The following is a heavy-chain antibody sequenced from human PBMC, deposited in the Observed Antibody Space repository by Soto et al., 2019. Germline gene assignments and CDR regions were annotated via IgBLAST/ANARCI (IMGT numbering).Heavy chain of an antibody. CDR2: INPSGGHT. V-gene: IGHV1-46*01. D-gene: IGHD2-21*02. CDR3: ARGGRVVVVTAAFDY. Sequence: QVQLMQSGAEVKKPGASVKVSCKASGNTFTNYYIHWVRQAPGQGLEWMGTINPSGGHTTYSQNFLGSGSRTRDTSTSTLYMELTSLTSDDTAVYYCARGGRVVVVTAAFDYWGQGTLVTVSS. CDR1: GNTFTNYY. J-gene: IGHJ4*02.